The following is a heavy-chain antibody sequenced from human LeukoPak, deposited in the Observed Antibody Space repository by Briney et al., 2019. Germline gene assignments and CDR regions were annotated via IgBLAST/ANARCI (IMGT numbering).Heavy chain of an antibody. D-gene: IGHD4-17*01. CDR3: AKDRSLYGDCLDY. J-gene: IGHJ4*02. Sequence: GGSLRLSCAASGFTFSSYLMSWVRQAPGKGLEWVANIRQDGSEKYYVDSVKGRFTISRDNAKNSLYLQMNSLRAEDTAVYYCAKDRSLYGDCLDYWGQGTLVTVSS. CDR1: GFTFSSYL. CDR2: IRQDGSEK. V-gene: IGHV3-7*03.